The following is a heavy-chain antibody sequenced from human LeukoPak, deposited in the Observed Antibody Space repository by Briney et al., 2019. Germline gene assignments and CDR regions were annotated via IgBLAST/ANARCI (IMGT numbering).Heavy chain of an antibody. CDR2: IRYDGSNK. J-gene: IGHJ4*02. V-gene: IGHV3-30*02. Sequence: GGSLRLSCAASGFTFSSYGMHWVRQAPGKGLEWVAFIRYDGSNKYYADSVKGRFTISRDNAKNSLYLQMNSLRAEDTAVYYCARGDYYDSRGFDYWGQGTLVTVSS. CDR3: ARGDYYDSRGFDY. CDR1: GFTFSSYG. D-gene: IGHD3-22*01.